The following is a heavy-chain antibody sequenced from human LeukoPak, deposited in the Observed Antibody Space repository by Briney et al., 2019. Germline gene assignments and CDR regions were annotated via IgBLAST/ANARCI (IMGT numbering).Heavy chain of an antibody. J-gene: IGHJ3*02. CDR3: ARGARWLPDAFDI. V-gene: IGHV4-39*07. D-gene: IGHD5-24*01. Sequence: SETLSLTCTVSGGSISSSNYYWGWIRQPPGKGLEWIGSIYYSGTTYYNPSLKSRVTISVDTSKNQFSLKLSSVTAADTAVYYCARGARWLPDAFDIWGQGTMVTVSS. CDR2: IYYSGTT. CDR1: GGSISSSNYY.